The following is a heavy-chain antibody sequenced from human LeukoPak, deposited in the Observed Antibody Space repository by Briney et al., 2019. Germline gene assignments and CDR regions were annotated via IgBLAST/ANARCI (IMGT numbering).Heavy chain of an antibody. Sequence: ASVKVSCKASGYTFTGYYMHWVRQAPGQGVEWMGWINPNSGATNYAQKFQGRVTTTSDTSISTAYMELSRLRSDNTAVYYCASWTAMPYYYYGMDVWGQGTTVTVSS. V-gene: IGHV1-2*02. CDR1: GYTFTGYY. CDR2: INPNSGAT. CDR3: ASWTAMPYYYYGMDV. D-gene: IGHD2-2*01. J-gene: IGHJ6*02.